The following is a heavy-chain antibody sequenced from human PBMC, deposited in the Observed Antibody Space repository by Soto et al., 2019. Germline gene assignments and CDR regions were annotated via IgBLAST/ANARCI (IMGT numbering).Heavy chain of an antibody. CDR2: IWFDGSKK. D-gene: IGHD2-2*01. Sequence: GGSLRLSCAASGYTFSSHGMQWVRQAPGKGLEWVAVIWFDGSKKYYADSVKGRFTISRDNSKNTLYLQMNSLRAEDTAVYYCARDLGYCSGTTCSTHFDYWGQGTLVTVSS. J-gene: IGHJ4*02. CDR3: ARDLGYCSGTTCSTHFDY. V-gene: IGHV3-33*01. CDR1: GYTFSSHG.